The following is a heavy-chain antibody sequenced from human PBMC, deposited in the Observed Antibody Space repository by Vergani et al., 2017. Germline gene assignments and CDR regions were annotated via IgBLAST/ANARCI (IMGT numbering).Heavy chain of an antibody. D-gene: IGHD2-8*01. J-gene: IGHJ6*02. CDR2: INTYNGNT. Sequence: QVHLVQSGVEVKTPGAAVKVSCKASGYTYTSYGISWVRQAPGQGLECMGLINTYNGNTNYAHKVQGRVTMTTDTSTRTAYMELRSLRSDYTAVYYCARDLRMTPFYGLDVWGQGTTVTVSS. CDR3: ARDLRMTPFYGLDV. V-gene: IGHV1-18*01. CDR1: GYTYTSYG.